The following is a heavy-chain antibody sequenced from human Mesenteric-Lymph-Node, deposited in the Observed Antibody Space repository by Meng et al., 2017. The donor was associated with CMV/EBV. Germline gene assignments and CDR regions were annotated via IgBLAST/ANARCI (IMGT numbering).Heavy chain of an antibody. D-gene: IGHD6-19*01. V-gene: IGHV3-21*04. CDR2: ITWNSVHI. Sequence: GESLKISCAASGFTFSSYSMNWVRQAPGKGLEWVSTITWNSVHIAYADSVKGRFTISRDNAKNSLYLQMNSLRAEDTALYYCVKRGWNAFDVWGQGTMVTVSS. CDR3: VKRGWNAFDV. J-gene: IGHJ3*01. CDR1: GFTFSSYS.